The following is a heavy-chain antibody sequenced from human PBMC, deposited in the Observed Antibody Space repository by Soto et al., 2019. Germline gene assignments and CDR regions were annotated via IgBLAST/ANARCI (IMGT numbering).Heavy chain of an antibody. J-gene: IGHJ5*02. CDR1: GGSMSGFY. D-gene: IGHD3-10*01. CDR3: ARAQFYSGSGRYNNLMFDP. Sequence: PSETLSLTCTVSGGSMSGFYWSWIRQTPGKGLEWIANIFDTGSTIYNPSLKSRLTMSLDRSNNQFSLTLNSVTAADTAVYYCARAQFYSGSGRYNNLMFDPWGQGIQVTVSS. V-gene: IGHV4-59*12. CDR2: IFDTGST.